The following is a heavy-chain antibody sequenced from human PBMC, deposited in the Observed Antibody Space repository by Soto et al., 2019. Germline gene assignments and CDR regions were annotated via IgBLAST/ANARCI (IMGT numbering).Heavy chain of an antibody. CDR2: INPGGSST. Sequence: ASLKLSCKASGYTFPSYYMLWVRQAPVQGLENMRIINPGGSSTSYAQKFQGRDTITRVTSTSTVYMELGSLRSEDTSGYYCARVFTPPRNKTTVVTRLLGYYGIDIWGEGNTLTLAS. CDR1: GYTFPSYY. D-gene: IGHD2-21*02. V-gene: IGHV1-46*01. CDR3: ARVFTPPRNKTTVVTRLLGYYGIDI. J-gene: IGHJ6*04.